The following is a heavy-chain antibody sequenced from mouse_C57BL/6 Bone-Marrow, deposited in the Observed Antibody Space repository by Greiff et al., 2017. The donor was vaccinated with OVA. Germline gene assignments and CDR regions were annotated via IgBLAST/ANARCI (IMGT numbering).Heavy chain of an antibody. CDR3: APGTNY. Sequence: VQVVESGPELVKPGASVKISCKASGYAFSSSWMNWVKQRPGKGLEWIGRIYPGDGDTNYNGKFKGKATLTADKSSSTAYMQLSSLTSEDSAVYFCAPGTNYWGQGTTLTVSS. D-gene: IGHD4-1*01. V-gene: IGHV1-82*01. CDR2: IYPGDGDT. CDR1: GYAFSSSW. J-gene: IGHJ2*01.